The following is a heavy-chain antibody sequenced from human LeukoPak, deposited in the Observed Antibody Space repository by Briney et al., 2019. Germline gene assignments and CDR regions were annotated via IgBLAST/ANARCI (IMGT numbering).Heavy chain of an antibody. CDR1: GYTFTSYG. J-gene: IGHJ6*02. CDR3: ARAGKYDSSSYYYGMDV. Sequence: ASVKVSCKASGYTFTSYGISWVRQAPGQGLEWMGWISAYNGNTNYAQKLQGRVTMTTDTSTSTACMELRSLRSDDTAVYYCARAGKYDSSSYYYGMDVWGQGTTVTVSS. CDR2: ISAYNGNT. D-gene: IGHD3-22*01. V-gene: IGHV1-18*01.